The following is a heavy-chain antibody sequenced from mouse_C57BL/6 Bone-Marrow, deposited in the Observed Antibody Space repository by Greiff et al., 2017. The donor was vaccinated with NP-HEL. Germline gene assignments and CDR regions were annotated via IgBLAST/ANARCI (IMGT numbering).Heavy chain of an antibody. D-gene: IGHD2-4*01. J-gene: IGHJ3*01. CDR3: ARSGGYYDSAY. CDR2: IYPGSGST. CDR1: GYTFTSYW. Sequence: QVQLQQPGAELVKPGASVKMSCKASGYTFTSYWITWVKQRPGQGLEWIGDIYPGSGSTNYNEKFKSKATLTVDTSSSTAYMQLSSLTSEDAAVYCCARSGGYYDSAYWGQGTRVTVSA. V-gene: IGHV1-55*01.